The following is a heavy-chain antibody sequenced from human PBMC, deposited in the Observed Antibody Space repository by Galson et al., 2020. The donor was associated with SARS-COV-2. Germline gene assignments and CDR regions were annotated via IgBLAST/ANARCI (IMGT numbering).Heavy chain of an antibody. Sequence: SLKISCAASGFTFDDYAMHWVRQAPGKGLEWVSGISWNSGSIGYADSVKGRFTISRDNAKNSLYLQMNSLRAEDTALYYCAKDMWPYAVAGQRWGRGTLVTVSS. CDR1: GFTFDDYA. CDR3: AKDMWPYAVAGQR. D-gene: IGHD6-19*01. V-gene: IGHV3-9*01. CDR2: ISWNSGSI. J-gene: IGHJ4*02.